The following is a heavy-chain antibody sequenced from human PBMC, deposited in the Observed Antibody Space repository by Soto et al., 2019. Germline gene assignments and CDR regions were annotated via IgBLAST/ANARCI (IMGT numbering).Heavy chain of an antibody. Sequence: CGSKRQNPGKGLEWIGTIYYSGSTYYNPSLKSRVTISVDTSKNQFPLKLSSVTVADTAVYYCATSNGFDLSGQRTLLSVYS. CDR3: ATSNGFDL. V-gene: IGHV4-39*01. J-gene: IGHJ5*02. CDR2: IYYSGST.